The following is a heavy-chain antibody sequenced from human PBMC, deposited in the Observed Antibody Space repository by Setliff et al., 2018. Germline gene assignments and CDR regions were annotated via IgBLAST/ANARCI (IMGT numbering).Heavy chain of an antibody. CDR3: ARRIYDSASYIFDY. Sequence: PGESLKISCQGSGYSFTTYWIGWVRQLPGKGLEWMGRIEPTDSYTNYSPSFQGHVTISIDKSITTAYLHWSSLKASDTAMYYCARRIYDSASYIFDYWGQGTLVTVSS. J-gene: IGHJ4*02. CDR1: GYSFTTYW. D-gene: IGHD3-3*01. V-gene: IGHV5-10-1*01. CDR2: IEPTDSYT.